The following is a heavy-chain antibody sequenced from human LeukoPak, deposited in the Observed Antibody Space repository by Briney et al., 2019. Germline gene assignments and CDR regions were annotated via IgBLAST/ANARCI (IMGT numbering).Heavy chain of an antibody. CDR3: ARGGTALDYFDY. CDR1: GYTLTGYY. Sequence: ASVKVSCKASGYTLTGYYMHWVRQAPGQGLEWMGWINPNSGGTNYAQKFQGWVTMTRDTSISTAYMELSRLRSDDTAVYYCARGGTALDYFDYWGQGTLVTVSS. CDR2: INPNSGGT. D-gene: IGHD1-1*01. J-gene: IGHJ4*02. V-gene: IGHV1-2*04.